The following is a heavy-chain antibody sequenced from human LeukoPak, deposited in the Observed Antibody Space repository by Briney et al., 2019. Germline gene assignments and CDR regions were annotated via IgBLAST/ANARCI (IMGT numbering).Heavy chain of an antibody. D-gene: IGHD2-2*01. CDR3: ARRDIVVVPAADRFDP. J-gene: IGHJ5*02. CDR1: GFTFSSYW. V-gene: IGHV3-7*05. Sequence: GGSLRLSCAASGFTFSSYWMSWVRQAPGKGLEWVANINQDGSETYHGDPVKGRLTISRDNAQNSLYLQMNSLRAEDTAIYYCARRDIVVVPAADRFDPWGQGTLVTVSS. CDR2: INQDGSET.